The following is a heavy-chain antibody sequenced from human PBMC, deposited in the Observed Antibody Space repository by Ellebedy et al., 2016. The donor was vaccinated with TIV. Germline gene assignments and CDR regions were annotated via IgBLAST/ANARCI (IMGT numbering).Heavy chain of an antibody. D-gene: IGHD5/OR15-5a*01. CDR2: INNDGTAT. J-gene: IGHJ4*02. CDR1: GFSFSWHW. Sequence: GGSLRLSXAASGFSFSWHWMHWVRQAPGKGLVWVSRINNDGTATTYADSVKGRFTISRDNTKNTLYLQMNSLTAEDTGVYYCARRSSGYCVGVKCTTDFDYWGQGTLVTVSS. CDR3: ARRSSGYCVGVKCTTDFDY. V-gene: IGHV3-74*01.